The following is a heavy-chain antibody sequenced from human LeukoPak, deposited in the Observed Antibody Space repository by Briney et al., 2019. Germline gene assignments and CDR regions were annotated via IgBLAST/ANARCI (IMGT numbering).Heavy chain of an antibody. J-gene: IGHJ5*02. V-gene: IGHV4-34*01. CDR1: GGSFSGYY. CDR2: INHSGST. D-gene: IGHD6-13*01. Sequence: SETLSLTCAVYGGSFSGYYWSWIRQPPGKGLEWIGEINHSGSTNYNPSLKSRVTISVDTSKNQFSLKLSSVTAAGTAVYYCARVPGIAAAWFDPWGQGTLVTVSS. CDR3: ARVPGIAAAWFDP.